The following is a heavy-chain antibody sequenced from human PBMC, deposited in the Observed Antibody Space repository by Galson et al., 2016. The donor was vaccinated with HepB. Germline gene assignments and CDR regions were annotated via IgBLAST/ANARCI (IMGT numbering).Heavy chain of an antibody. CDR1: GFTFSNYV. Sequence: LRLSCAASGFTFSNYVMTWVRQAPGKGLEWISTINNNDDSTYYADSVQGRFTISRDKSKNTLFLQMNSLRAEDTAVYFCAKDWSTTTCVQGCLDVWGQGTTVTVSS. CDR2: INNNDDST. CDR3: AKDWSTTTCVQGCLDV. J-gene: IGHJ6*02. D-gene: IGHD3-10*02. V-gene: IGHV3-23*01.